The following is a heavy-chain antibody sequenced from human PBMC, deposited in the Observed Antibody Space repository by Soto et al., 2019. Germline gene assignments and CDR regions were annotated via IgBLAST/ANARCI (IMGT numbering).Heavy chain of an antibody. CDR1: GFTFSSYA. J-gene: IGHJ4*02. CDR2: ISGSGGST. Sequence: EVQLLESGGGLVQPGGSLRLSCAASGFTFSSYAMSWVRQAPGKGLEWVSAISGSGGSTYYADSVKGRFTISRDNSKNTLYLQMNSLRAEDTAVYYCAKTPTYYDFWSGYKPFDYWGQGTLVTVSS. D-gene: IGHD3-3*01. V-gene: IGHV3-23*01. CDR3: AKTPTYYDFWSGYKPFDY.